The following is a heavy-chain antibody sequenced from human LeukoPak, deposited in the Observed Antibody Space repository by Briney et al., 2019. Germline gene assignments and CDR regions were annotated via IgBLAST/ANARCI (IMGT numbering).Heavy chain of an antibody. Sequence: SETLSLTCTVSGGSISSGGYYWSWIRQHPGKGLEWIGYIYYSGSTYYNPSLKSRVTISVDTSKNQFSLKLSSVTAADTAMYYYARDGYNYFDYWGQGTLVTVSS. CDR1: GGSISSGGYY. J-gene: IGHJ4*02. V-gene: IGHV4-31*03. D-gene: IGHD5-24*01. CDR2: IYYSGST. CDR3: ARDGYNYFDY.